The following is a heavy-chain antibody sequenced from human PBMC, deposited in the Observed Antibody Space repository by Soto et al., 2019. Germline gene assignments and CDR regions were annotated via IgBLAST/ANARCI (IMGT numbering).Heavy chain of an antibody. D-gene: IGHD6-19*01. CDR1: GFSLRTSGVG. CDR3: AKSGSSGWYGWFDP. Sequence: SGPTLVNPTQTLTLTCIFSGFSLRTSGVGEGWIRQPPGKALEWLGFIYWNDDKRYSPSLKSRLTITKDTSKNQVVLTMTNMDPADTATYYCAKSGSSGWYGWFDPWGQGTLVTVSS. J-gene: IGHJ5*02. CDR2: IYWNDDK. V-gene: IGHV2-5*01.